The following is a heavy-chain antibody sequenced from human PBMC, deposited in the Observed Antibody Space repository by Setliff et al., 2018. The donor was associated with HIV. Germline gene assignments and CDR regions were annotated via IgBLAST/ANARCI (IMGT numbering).Heavy chain of an antibody. V-gene: IGHV3-9*01. J-gene: IGHJ5*01. Sequence: GGSLRLSCAASGFTFDDYAMHWVRQAPGKGLEWVSGISWNSGSIGYAGSVWGRFTISRDNAKNSLYLQMNSLRAEDTAVYYCARPLLRTNPVYGILGNWFDSWGRGTLVTVSS. CDR3: ARPLLRTNPVYGILGNWFDS. CDR1: GFTFDDYA. CDR2: ISWNSGSI. D-gene: IGHD2-8*01.